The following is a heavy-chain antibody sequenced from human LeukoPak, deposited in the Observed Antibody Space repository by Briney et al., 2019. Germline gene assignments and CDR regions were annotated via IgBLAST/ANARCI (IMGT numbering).Heavy chain of an antibody. CDR3: ARDWKTAAAGTWDWFDP. Sequence: PGGSLRLSCAASGFTFSSYSMNWVRQAPGKGLEWVSSISSSSSYIYYADSVKGRFTISRDNAKNSLYLQMNSLRAEDAAVYYCARDWKTAAAGTWDWFDPWGRGTLVTVSS. J-gene: IGHJ5*02. CDR1: GFTFSSYS. V-gene: IGHV3-21*01. CDR2: ISSSSSYI. D-gene: IGHD6-13*01.